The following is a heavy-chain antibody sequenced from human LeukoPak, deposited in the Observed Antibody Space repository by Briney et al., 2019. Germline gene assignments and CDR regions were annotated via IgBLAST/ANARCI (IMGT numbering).Heavy chain of an antibody. CDR1: GFTFSTYW. D-gene: IGHD2/OR15-2a*01. CDR2: IKEDGSEK. J-gene: IGHJ4*02. Sequence: GGSLRLSCAASGFTFSTYWMDWVRQAPGKGLEWVANIKEDGSEKYYEDSVKGRFTISRDNAKNSLYLQMNSLRAEDTAVYYCARDTSFDYWGQGTLVTVSS. V-gene: IGHV3-7*01. CDR3: ARDTSFDY.